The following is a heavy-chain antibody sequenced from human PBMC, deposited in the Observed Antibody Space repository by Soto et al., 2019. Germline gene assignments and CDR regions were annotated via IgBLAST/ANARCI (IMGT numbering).Heavy chain of an antibody. CDR2: ISSNGGST. CDR3: VAHQSIAARTVFDY. CDR1: GFTFSSYA. V-gene: IGHV3-64D*08. J-gene: IGHJ4*02. D-gene: IGHD6-6*01. Sequence: LGGSLRLSCSASGFTFSSYAMHWVRQAPGKGLEYVSAISSNGGSTYYADSVKGRFTISRDNSKNTLYLQMSSLRAEDTAVYYCVAHQSIAARTVFDYWGQGTLVTVSS.